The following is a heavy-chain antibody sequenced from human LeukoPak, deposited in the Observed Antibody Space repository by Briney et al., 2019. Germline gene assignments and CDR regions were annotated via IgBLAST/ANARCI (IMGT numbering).Heavy chain of an antibody. Sequence: GGSLRLSCAASGFTFSSYAMSWDRQAPGKGLEWVSAISGSGGSTYHADSVKGRFTISRDNSKNTLYLQMNSLRAEDTAVYYCAEVGSEDGMDVWGQGTTVTVSS. CDR2: ISGSGGST. V-gene: IGHV3-23*01. J-gene: IGHJ6*02. D-gene: IGHD3-10*01. CDR3: AEVGSEDGMDV. CDR1: GFTFSSYA.